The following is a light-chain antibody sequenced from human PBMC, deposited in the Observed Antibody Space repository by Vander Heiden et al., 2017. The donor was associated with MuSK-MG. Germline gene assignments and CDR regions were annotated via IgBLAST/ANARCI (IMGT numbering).Light chain of an antibody. Sequence: VLTQSPSASASLGASPKLTCTLSSGHSTYAIAWHQQQPEKGPRYLMKLNSDGSHTKGDAIPDRFSGSGSGAERYLTSSSLQSEDEADYYCQTWGTGIEVFGTGTKVTVL. J-gene: IGLJ1*01. CDR3: QTWGTGIEV. V-gene: IGLV4-69*01. CDR2: LNSDGSH. CDR1: SGHSTYA.